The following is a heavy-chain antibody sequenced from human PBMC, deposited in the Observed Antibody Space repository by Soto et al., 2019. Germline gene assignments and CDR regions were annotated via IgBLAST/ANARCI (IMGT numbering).Heavy chain of an antibody. V-gene: IGHV3-48*02. D-gene: IGHD3-3*01. CDR1: GFTFSSYS. CDR2: ITSSSSTI. Sequence: XGSLIVSCASSGFTFSSYSMNWVLQAPGKGLEWVSFITSSSSTIYYADSVEGRFTISRDNAKNSLYLQMNSLRDEDTAVYYCAREGITTFGVVYGMDVCGQGTTVTVSS. CDR3: AREGITTFGVVYGMDV. J-gene: IGHJ6*02.